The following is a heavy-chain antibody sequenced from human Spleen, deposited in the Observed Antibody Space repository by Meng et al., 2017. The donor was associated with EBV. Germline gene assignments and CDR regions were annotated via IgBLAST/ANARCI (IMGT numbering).Heavy chain of an antibody. J-gene: IGHJ4*02. D-gene: IGHD4-17*01. V-gene: IGHV1-18*01. Sequence: QVLLVQSGAEVPKPAASIQVSCKTSGYPFHSSGLSWVRQDPGQGLEWMDWISPHNDDTNYAQNLQGRLTMTKDTSTSTAYMELRSLRSDDTAVYYCARAAATVDFWGQGTLVTVSS. CDR3: ARAAATVDF. CDR1: GYPFHSSG. CDR2: ISPHNDDT.